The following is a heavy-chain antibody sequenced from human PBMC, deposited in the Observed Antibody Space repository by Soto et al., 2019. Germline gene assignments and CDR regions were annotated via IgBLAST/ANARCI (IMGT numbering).Heavy chain of an antibody. D-gene: IGHD2-8*02. Sequence: GGSLRLSCAASGFSFSISPMHWVRQAPGKGPEWVALISYVGTNKFYADSVKGRFTISRDNSKSTLYLHVDSLRPEDAAVYYCARDPKTTGGQHWAFNYFDSWGQGTLVTVSS. CDR1: GFSFSISP. J-gene: IGHJ4*02. CDR3: ARDPKTTGGQHWAFNYFDS. CDR2: ISYVGTNK. V-gene: IGHV3-30-3*01.